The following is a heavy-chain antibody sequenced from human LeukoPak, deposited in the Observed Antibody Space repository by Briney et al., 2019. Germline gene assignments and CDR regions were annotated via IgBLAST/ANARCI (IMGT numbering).Heavy chain of an antibody. CDR2: ISYSGST. CDR1: GGSISSYY. CDR3: ARRSYSSPFDY. J-gene: IGHJ4*02. Sequence: PSETLSPTCTVSGGSISSYYWSWIRQPPGKGLEWIGYISYSGSTNYNPSLKSRVTISVDTSKNQFSLKLSSVTAADTAVYYCARRSYSSPFDYWGQGTLVTVSS. D-gene: IGHD6-19*01. V-gene: IGHV4-59*08.